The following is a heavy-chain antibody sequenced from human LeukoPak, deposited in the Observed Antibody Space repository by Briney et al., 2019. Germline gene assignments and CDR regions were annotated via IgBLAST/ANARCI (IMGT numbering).Heavy chain of an antibody. D-gene: IGHD3-10*01. CDR3: ARGKYGSGSYYNHFVYFDY. V-gene: IGHV4-61*02. CDR1: GGSISSGSYY. Sequence: SQTLSLTCTVSGGSISSGSYYWSWIRQPAGKGLEWIGRMYTSGSTNYNPSLKSRVTISVDTSKNQFSLKLSSVTAADTAVYYCARGKYGSGSYYNHFVYFDYWGQGTLVTVSS. J-gene: IGHJ4*02. CDR2: MYTSGST.